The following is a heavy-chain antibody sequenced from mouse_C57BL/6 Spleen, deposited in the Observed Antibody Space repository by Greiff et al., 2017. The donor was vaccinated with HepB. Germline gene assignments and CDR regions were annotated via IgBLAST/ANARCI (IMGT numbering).Heavy chain of an antibody. V-gene: IGHV1-50*01. CDR3: ARKGGIYDGYYKDAMDY. D-gene: IGHD2-3*01. CDR2: IDPSDSYT. J-gene: IGHJ4*01. Sequence: QVQLQQSGAELVKPGASVKLSCKASGYTFTSYWMQWVKQRPGQGLEWIGEIDPSDSYTNYNQKFKGKATLTVDTSSSTAYMQHSSLTSEDSAVYYCARKGGIYDGYYKDAMDYWGQGTSVTVSS. CDR1: GYTFTSYW.